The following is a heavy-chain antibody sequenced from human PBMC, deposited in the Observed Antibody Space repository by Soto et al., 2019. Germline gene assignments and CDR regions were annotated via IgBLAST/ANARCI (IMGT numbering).Heavy chain of an antibody. CDR1: GCTFSSYA. Sequence: ASLNLSWKASGCTFSSYAISRVRLAHGQGLEWMGGINPIFGKANYAQKFQGRVTITADKSTSTAYLELSSLRSEDTAVYYCSRTGYSSSLYVSMDVWGQGPTVTVYS. J-gene: IGHJ6*01. V-gene: IGHV1-69*06. CDR3: SRTGYSSSLYVSMDV. CDR2: INPIFGKA. D-gene: IGHD6-13*01.